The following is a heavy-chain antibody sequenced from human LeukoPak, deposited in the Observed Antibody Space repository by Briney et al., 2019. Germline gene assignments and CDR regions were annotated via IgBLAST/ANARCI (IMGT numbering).Heavy chain of an antibody. J-gene: IGHJ6*02. V-gene: IGHV3-53*01. D-gene: IGHD3-10*01. CDR2: IYSGGST. CDR1: GFTVSSNY. Sequence: GGSLRLSCAASGFTVSSNYMSWVRQAPGKGLEWVSVIYSGGSTYYADSVKGRFTISRDNSKNTLYLQMNSLRAEDTAVYYCARDPGGSGLGWIYYYGMDVWGQGTTVTVSS. CDR3: ARDPGGSGLGWIYYYGMDV.